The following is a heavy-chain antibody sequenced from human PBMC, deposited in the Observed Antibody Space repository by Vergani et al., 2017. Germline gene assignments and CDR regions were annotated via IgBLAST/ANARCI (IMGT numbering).Heavy chain of an antibody. J-gene: IGHJ6*02. CDR3: ARVGYSYGYYYYGMDV. CDR2: IYYSGST. CDR1: GGSISSYY. Sequence: QVQLQESGPGLVKPSETLSLTCTVSGGSISSYYWSWIRQPPGKGLEWIGYIYYSGSTNYNPSLKSGVTISVDTSKNQFSLKLSSVTAADTAVYYCARVGYSYGYYYYGMDVWGQGTTVTVSS. V-gene: IGHV4-59*01. D-gene: IGHD5-18*01.